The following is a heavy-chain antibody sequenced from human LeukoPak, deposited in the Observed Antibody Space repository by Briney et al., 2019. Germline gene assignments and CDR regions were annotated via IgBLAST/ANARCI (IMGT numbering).Heavy chain of an antibody. Sequence: GGSLRLSCAASGFTFSSYSMNWVRQAPGKGLEWVSYISSSSSTIYYADSVKGRFTISRDNAKNSLYLQMNSLRAEDTAVYYCARDALGGYCSSTSCYTSGFDYWGQGTLVTVSS. CDR3: ARDALGGYCSSTSCYTSGFDY. CDR2: ISSSSSTI. CDR1: GFTFSSYS. J-gene: IGHJ4*02. D-gene: IGHD2-2*02. V-gene: IGHV3-48*04.